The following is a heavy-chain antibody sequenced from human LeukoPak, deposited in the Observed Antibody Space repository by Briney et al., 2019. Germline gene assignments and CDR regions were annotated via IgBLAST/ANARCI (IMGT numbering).Heavy chain of an antibody. CDR2: INHSGST. D-gene: IGHD6-13*01. Sequence: SETLSLTCAVYGESFSGYYWSWIRQPPGKGLEWIGEINHSGSTNYNPSLKSRVTISVDTSKNQFSLKLRSVTAADTAVYYCARGSGYSSRYFDYWGQGTLVTVSS. V-gene: IGHV4-34*01. CDR1: GESFSGYY. CDR3: ARGSGYSSRYFDY. J-gene: IGHJ4*02.